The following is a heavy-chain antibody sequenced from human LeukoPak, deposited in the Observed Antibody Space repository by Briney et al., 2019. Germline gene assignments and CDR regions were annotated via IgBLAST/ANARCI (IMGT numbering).Heavy chain of an antibody. Sequence: PGGSLRLSCAASGFTFSSYAMSWVRQAPGKGLEWVSTISGSGVSTYYADSVKGRFTISRDNSKDTLYLQMNSLRADDTAVYYCAKDRPAYYYGSGSYYIADYFDYWGQGTLVTVSS. V-gene: IGHV3-23*01. CDR1: GFTFSSYA. CDR2: ISGSGVST. CDR3: AKDRPAYYYGSGSYYIADYFDY. D-gene: IGHD3-10*01. J-gene: IGHJ4*02.